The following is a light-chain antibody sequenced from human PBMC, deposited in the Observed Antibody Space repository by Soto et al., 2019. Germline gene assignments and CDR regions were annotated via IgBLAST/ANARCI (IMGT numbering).Light chain of an antibody. CDR1: HNIKKY. V-gene: IGKV1-39*01. Sequence: DIQMTQSPYALSASVGDRVTITCRASHNIKKYLNWYRQKPGKAPDLLIYTASSLQVGFPSRFSGSGSGTDFTLTITSLPPEDSATYYCQQSVSSSLTFGGGNKVEIK. CDR2: TAS. CDR3: QQSVSSSLT. J-gene: IGKJ4*01.